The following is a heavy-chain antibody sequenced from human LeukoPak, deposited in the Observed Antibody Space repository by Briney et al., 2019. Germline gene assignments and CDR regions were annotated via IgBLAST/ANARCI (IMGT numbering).Heavy chain of an antibody. CDR2: IRYDGSNK. D-gene: IGHD4-11*01. CDR3: ARDRTTVTTGGTRYYYGMDV. Sequence: GGSLRLSCAASGFTFSSYGMHWVRQAPGKGLEWVAFIRYDGSNKYYADSVKGRFTISRDNSKNTLYLQMNSLRAEDTAVYYCARDRTTVTTGGTRYYYGMDVWGQGTTVTVSS. V-gene: IGHV3-30*02. CDR1: GFTFSSYG. J-gene: IGHJ6*02.